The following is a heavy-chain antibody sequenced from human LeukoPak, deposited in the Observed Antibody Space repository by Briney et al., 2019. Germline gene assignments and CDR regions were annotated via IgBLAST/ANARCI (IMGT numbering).Heavy chain of an antibody. Sequence: TVKVSCKASGGTFSSYAISWVRQAPGQGLEWMGRIIPIFGTANYAQKFQGRVTITTDESTSTAYMELSSLRSEDTAVYYCASYSVRGSYRHNPNLDYWGQGTLITVSS. CDR2: IIPIFGTA. CDR3: ASYSVRGSYRHNPNLDY. CDR1: GGTFSSYA. J-gene: IGHJ4*02. V-gene: IGHV1-69*05. D-gene: IGHD3-16*02.